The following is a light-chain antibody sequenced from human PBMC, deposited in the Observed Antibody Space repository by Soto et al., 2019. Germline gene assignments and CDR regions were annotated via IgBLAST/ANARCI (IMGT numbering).Light chain of an antibody. CDR2: KAS. V-gene: IGKV1-5*03. CDR1: QSISSW. J-gene: IGKJ2*01. Sequence: DIQMTQSPSTLSASVGDRVTITCRASQSISSWLAWYQQKPGQAPKLLIYKASSLESGVPSRFSGSGSGTEFTLTISSLQPDDFANYYCQQYNSYLYTFGQGTKLEIK. CDR3: QQYNSYLYT.